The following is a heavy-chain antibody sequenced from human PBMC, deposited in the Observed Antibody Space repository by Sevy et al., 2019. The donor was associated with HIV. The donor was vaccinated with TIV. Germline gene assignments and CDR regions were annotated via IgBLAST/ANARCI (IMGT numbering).Heavy chain of an antibody. CDR3: AKDFSDVYYYDSSATVDY. CDR2: ISASGYST. D-gene: IGHD3-22*01. V-gene: IGHV3-23*01. Sequence: GGSLRLSCAASGIAFSTYAMFWVRQAPGKGLEWLSSISASGYSTYYADSVKGRFTRSRDNSRNTLDLQMNSLRADDTAVYYCAKDFSDVYYYDSSATVDYWGQGTLVTVSS. CDR1: GIAFSTYA. J-gene: IGHJ4*02.